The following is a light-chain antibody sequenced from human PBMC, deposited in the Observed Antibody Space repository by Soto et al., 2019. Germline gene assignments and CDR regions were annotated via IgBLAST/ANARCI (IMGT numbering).Light chain of an antibody. CDR1: SSDVGSYNL. J-gene: IGLJ1*01. CDR3: CSYAGSSTYV. CDR2: EGS. V-gene: IGLV2-23*01. Sequence: QSALTQPASVSGSPGQSITISCTGTSSDVGSYNLVSWYQQHPGKAPKLMIYEGSKRPSGVSIRLSGSKSGNTASLTISGLQAEDEADYYCCSYAGSSTYVFGTGTKLTVL.